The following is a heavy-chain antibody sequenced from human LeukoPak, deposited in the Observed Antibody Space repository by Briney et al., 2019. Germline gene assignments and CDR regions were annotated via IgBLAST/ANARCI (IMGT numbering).Heavy chain of an antibody. D-gene: IGHD2-15*01. J-gene: IGHJ4*02. CDR1: GFTFSTYI. CDR2: ISSSSSTI. V-gene: IGHV3-48*02. Sequence: PGGSLRLSCAASGFTFSTYIMNWVRQAPGKGLEWVSYISSSSSTIYYADSVKGRFTIPRDNARNSLYLQMNSLRDEDTSVYYCARDYWFFHWGQGTLVTGSS. CDR3: ARDYWFFH.